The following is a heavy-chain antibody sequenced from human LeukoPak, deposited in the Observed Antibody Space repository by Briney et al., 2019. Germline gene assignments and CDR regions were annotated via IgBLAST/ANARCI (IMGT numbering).Heavy chain of an antibody. CDR1: GFTFSSYA. Sequence: GGSLRLSCAASGFTFSSYAMYWVRQAPGKGLEWVSGISSSGGSTYYADSVKGRFTISRDNSKNTLYLQMDSLRAEDTAVYYCAKRGISYYMDVWGKGTTVTVSS. CDR2: ISSSGGST. J-gene: IGHJ6*03. D-gene: IGHD3-10*01. CDR3: AKRGISYYMDV. V-gene: IGHV3-23*01.